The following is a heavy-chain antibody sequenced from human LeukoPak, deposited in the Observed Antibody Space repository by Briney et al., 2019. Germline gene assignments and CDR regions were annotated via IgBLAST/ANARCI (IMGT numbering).Heavy chain of an antibody. CDR3: ARVSSAHYFYGMDV. CDR2: INPRSGDT. J-gene: IGHJ6*02. Sequence: ASVKVSCKASGYTFTDYYIHWVRQPPGKGLEWMGWINPRSGDTNNPQKFQGRVTMTRDTPISTAYMELSRLRFDDTAVYYCARVSSAHYFYGMDVWGQGTTVTVSS. CDR1: GYTFTDYY. D-gene: IGHD2-2*01. V-gene: IGHV1-2*02.